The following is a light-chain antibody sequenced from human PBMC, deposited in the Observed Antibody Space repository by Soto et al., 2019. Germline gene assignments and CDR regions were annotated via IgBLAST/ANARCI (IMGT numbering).Light chain of an antibody. V-gene: IGKV1-39*01. Sequence: DIQMTQSPSSLSASVGDRVTITCRASQSISSYLNWYQQKPGKAPKLLIYAASSLQSGVPSRFRGSGSVTDFTLTISTLPPEDVAPYYCQQCYSTPFTFGPGAKVDIK. CDR2: AAS. CDR3: QQCYSTPFT. J-gene: IGKJ3*01. CDR1: QSISSY.